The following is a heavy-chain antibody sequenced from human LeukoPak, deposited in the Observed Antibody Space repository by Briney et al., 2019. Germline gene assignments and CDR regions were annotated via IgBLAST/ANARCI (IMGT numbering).Heavy chain of an antibody. V-gene: IGHV3-21*04. J-gene: IGHJ2*01. CDR1: GFTFSSYS. CDR3: AKDGYYDSSAYYYVRYFDL. D-gene: IGHD3-22*01. CDR2: ISSSSSYI. Sequence: GGSLRLSCAASGFTFSSYSMNWVRQAPGKGLEWVSSISSSSSYIHYADSVKGRFTISRDNAKNSLYLQMNSLRAEDTAVYYCAKDGYYDSSAYYYVRYFDLWGRGTLVTVSS.